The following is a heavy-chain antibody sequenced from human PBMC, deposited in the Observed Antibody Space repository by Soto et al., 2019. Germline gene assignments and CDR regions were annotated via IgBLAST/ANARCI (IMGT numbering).Heavy chain of an antibody. CDR1: GYTFTGYY. CDR2: INPNSGGT. J-gene: IGHJ4*02. D-gene: IGHD3-3*01. Sequence: ASVKVSCKASGYTFTGYYMHWVRQAPGQGLEWMGWINPNSGGTNYAQKFQGWVTMTRDTSISTAYMELSRLRSDDTAVYYCARAAPDFWSGFYPLFGAAAGWFFDYWGQGTLVTVSS. CDR3: ARAAPDFWSGFYPLFGAAAGWFFDY. V-gene: IGHV1-2*04.